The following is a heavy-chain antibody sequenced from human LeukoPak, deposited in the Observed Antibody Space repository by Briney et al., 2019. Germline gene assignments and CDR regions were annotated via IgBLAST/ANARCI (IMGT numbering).Heavy chain of an antibody. CDR2: IKQDGSEK. V-gene: IGHV3-7*03. CDR3: ARDAGRSGYDIFDY. Sequence: GGSLKLSCAASGFTFSTYWMTWVRQAPGKGLEWVASIKQDGSEKLYVDSVRGRFTTSRDNAKNSVYLPMNSLRAEDTAVYYCARDAGRSGYDIFDYWGQGTLVTVSS. D-gene: IGHD5-12*01. CDR1: GFTFSTYW. J-gene: IGHJ4*02.